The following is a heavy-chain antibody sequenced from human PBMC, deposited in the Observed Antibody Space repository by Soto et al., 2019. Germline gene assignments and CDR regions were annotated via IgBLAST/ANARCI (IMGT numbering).Heavy chain of an antibody. CDR3: ARVRYSLTGRCFPNWFDY. CDR1: GDSIGSGNKY. J-gene: IGHJ5*01. D-gene: IGHD5-12*01. Sequence: SLTCTVSGDSIGSGNKYWSWIRQAPGKGLEWIGYIFSSGTTYYNPSLKSRLTMSLDTSQNQFSLKLTSVTAAATAVYFCARVRYSLTGRCFPNWFDYWGQGTLVTVSS. V-gene: IGHV4-30-4*02. CDR2: IFSSGTT.